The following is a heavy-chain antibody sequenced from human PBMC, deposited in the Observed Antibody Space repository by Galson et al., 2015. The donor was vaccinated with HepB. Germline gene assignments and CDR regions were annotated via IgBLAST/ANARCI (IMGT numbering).Heavy chain of an antibody. D-gene: IGHD3-22*01. V-gene: IGHV1-18*01. J-gene: IGHJ6*02. CDR3: ARDYDSRGYYLYYYYGMDV. CDR2: ISAYNGNT. CDR1: GYTFTSYG. Sequence: SVKVSCKASGYTFTSYGISWVRQAPGQGLEWMGWISAYNGNTNYAQKLQGRVTMTTDTSTSTVYMELRSLRSDDTAVYYCARDYDSRGYYLYYYYGMDVLGQGTTLTVSS.